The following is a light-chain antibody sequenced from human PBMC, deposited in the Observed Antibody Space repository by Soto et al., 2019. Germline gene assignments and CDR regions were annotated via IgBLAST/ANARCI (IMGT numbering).Light chain of an antibody. V-gene: IGKV1-33*01. CDR2: DAS. CDR3: QHYDRLPLT. J-gene: IGKJ4*02. Sequence: DIQMTQSPSSLSASVGDRVTITSQARQDITKYLNWYQQKPGKAPKLLIYDASILETRVASRFSGSVSVTDFTFTISSLQPEDIATDYCQHYDRLPLTFGGGTKVEIK. CDR1: QDITKY.